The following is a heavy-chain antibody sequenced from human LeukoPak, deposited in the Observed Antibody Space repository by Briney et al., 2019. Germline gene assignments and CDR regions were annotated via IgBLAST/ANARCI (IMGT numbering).Heavy chain of an antibody. D-gene: IGHD2-2*01. J-gene: IGHJ4*02. Sequence: APVKVSCKASGYTFTTYGISRVRQAPGQGLEWMGWISTYNGDTNYAQKLQDRVTMTADTSTSTTYMELRSLRSDDTAVYYCALIPYCTTATCYYFDFWGQGTLVTVSS. CDR3: ALIPYCTTATCYYFDF. CDR2: ISTYNGDT. CDR1: GYTFTTYG. V-gene: IGHV1-18*01.